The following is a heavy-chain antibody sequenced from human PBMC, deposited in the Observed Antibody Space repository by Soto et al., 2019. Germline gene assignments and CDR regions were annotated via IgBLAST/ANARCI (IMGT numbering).Heavy chain of an antibody. Sequence: QVQLVESGGGVVQPGRSLRLSCAASGFTFSSYAMHWVRQAPGKGLEWVAVISYDGSNKYYTDSVKGRFTISRDNSKNTLYLQMNSLRAEDTAVYYCARDAGGPGSGYYYEFDYWGQGTLVTVSS. CDR2: ISYDGSNK. CDR1: GFTFSSYA. V-gene: IGHV3-30-3*01. CDR3: ARDAGGPGSGYYYEFDY. J-gene: IGHJ4*02. D-gene: IGHD3-22*01.